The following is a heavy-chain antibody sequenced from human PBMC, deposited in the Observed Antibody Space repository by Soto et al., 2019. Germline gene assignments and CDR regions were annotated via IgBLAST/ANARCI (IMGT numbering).Heavy chain of an antibody. Sequence: QVQLVESGGGVVQPGRSLRLSCAASGFTFSSYGMHWVRQAPGKGLEWVAVISYDGINRYYANSVKGQFTISRDNSNNTLYLQMNSLRGEDTAVYHCARSKASGKYLDYWGQGALVTVSS. CDR2: ISYDGINR. J-gene: IGHJ4*02. V-gene: IGHV3-30*03. D-gene: IGHD1-26*01. CDR1: GFTFSSYG. CDR3: ARSKASGKYLDY.